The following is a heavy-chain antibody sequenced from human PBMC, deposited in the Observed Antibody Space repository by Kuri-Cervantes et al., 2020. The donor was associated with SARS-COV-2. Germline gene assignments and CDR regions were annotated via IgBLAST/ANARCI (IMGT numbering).Heavy chain of an antibody. D-gene: IGHD2-15*01. J-gene: IGHJ6*02. CDR2: IYSGGST. CDR1: GFPVASNY. V-gene: IGHV3-66*01. Sequence: GESLKISCAASGFPVASNYINWVRQAPEKGLEWVSSIYSGGSTHYAESLKGRFTISRDTSKNTVYLQMNSLRGEDTGVYYCARDLMCSTCDTPDYYGMDVWGQGTTVTVSS. CDR3: ARDLMCSTCDTPDYYGMDV.